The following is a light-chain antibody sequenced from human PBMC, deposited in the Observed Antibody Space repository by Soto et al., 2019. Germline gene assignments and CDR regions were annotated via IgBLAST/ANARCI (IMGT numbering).Light chain of an antibody. Sequence: QSVLTQPRSVSGSPGQSVTISCTGTSSDVGGYNYVSWYQHHPGKAPKLMIYDVTKRPSGVRDRFSASKSGNTASLTISGLQAEDEADYYCAAWDDSLNGLVFGGGTKLTVL. CDR1: SSDVGGYNY. V-gene: IGLV2-11*01. CDR2: DVT. CDR3: AAWDDSLNGLV. J-gene: IGLJ2*01.